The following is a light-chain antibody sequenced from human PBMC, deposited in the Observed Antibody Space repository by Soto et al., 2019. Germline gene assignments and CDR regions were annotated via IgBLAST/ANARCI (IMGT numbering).Light chain of an antibody. CDR1: QSVSSN. V-gene: IGKV3-20*01. CDR2: GVS. Sequence: IVMTQSPATLSVSPGERATLSCRASQSVSSNLAWYQQKPGQAPRLLISGVSNRATGTPDRFSGSGSGTDFTLTISSLEPEDFAVFYCHQYGISPPTFGPGTKVEIK. CDR3: HQYGISPPT. J-gene: IGKJ1*01.